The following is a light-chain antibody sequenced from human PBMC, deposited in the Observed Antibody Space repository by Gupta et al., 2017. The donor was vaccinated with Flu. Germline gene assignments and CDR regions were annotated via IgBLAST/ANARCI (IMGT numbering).Light chain of an antibody. Sequence: DIEMIQSPSSLSASVGDRVTISYRASQTINTYLNWYQQKPGMAPKLLVYGSFNLESGVPSRFSGSGSGTDFTLTISGLQPEDFGTYYCQHSYSIPPITFGGGTKVENK. CDR2: GSF. V-gene: IGKV1-39*01. CDR1: QTINTY. CDR3: QHSYSIPPIT. J-gene: IGKJ4*01.